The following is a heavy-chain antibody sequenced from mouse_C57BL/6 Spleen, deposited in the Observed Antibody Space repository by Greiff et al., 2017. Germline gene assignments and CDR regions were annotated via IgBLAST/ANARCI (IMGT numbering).Heavy chain of an antibody. CDR3: ARKVHYGNPFAY. V-gene: IGHV1-55*01. CDR1: GYTFTSYW. D-gene: IGHD2-1*01. Sequence: QVQLKQPGAELVKPGASVKMSCKASGYTFTSYWITWVKQRPGQGLEWIGDIYPGSGSTNYNEKFKSKATLTVDTSSSTAYMQLSSLTSEDSAVYYCARKVHYGNPFAYWGQGTLVTVSA. CDR2: IYPGSGST. J-gene: IGHJ3*01.